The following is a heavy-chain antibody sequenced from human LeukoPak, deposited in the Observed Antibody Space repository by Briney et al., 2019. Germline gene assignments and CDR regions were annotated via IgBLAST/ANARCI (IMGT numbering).Heavy chain of an antibody. Sequence: SETLSLTCTVSGGSISSYYWSWIRQPPGKGLEWIGYIYYSGSTYYNPSLKSRVTISVDTSKNQFSLKLSSVTAADTAVYYCAREPRDGYNLFDYWGQGTLVTVSS. D-gene: IGHD5-24*01. V-gene: IGHV4-30-4*01. J-gene: IGHJ4*02. CDR3: AREPRDGYNLFDY. CDR2: IYYSGST. CDR1: GGSISSYY.